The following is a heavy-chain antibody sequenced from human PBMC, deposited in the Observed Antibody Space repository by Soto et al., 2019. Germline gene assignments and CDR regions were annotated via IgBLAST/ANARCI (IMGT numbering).Heavy chain of an antibody. D-gene: IGHD3-22*01. Sequence: PGGSLRLSCAASGFTFSSYEMNWVRQAPGKGLEWVSYISSSGSTIYYADSVKGRFTISRDNAKNSLYLQRNSLRAEDTAVYYCPRSYYRSGYYRHYCYGTDVWCPGTTDTVFS. CDR2: ISSSGSTI. CDR1: GFTFSSYE. J-gene: IGHJ6*02. CDR3: PRSYYRSGYYRHYCYGTDV. V-gene: IGHV3-48*03.